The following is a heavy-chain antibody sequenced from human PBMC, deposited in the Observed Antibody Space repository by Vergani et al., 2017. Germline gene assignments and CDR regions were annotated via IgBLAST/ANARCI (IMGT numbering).Heavy chain of an antibody. CDR2: ISGSGGST. D-gene: IGHD2-2*02. CDR1: GFTFSSYA. J-gene: IGHJ4*02. V-gene: IGHV3-23*01. Sequence: EVQLLESGGGLVQPGGSLRLSCAASGFTFSSYAMSWVRQAPGKGLEWVSAISGSGGSTYYADSVKGRFTISRDNAENSLYLQMNSLRAEDTAVYYCARGNTYCSSTSCYMRDFDYWGQGTLVTVSS. CDR3: ARGNTYCSSTSCYMRDFDY.